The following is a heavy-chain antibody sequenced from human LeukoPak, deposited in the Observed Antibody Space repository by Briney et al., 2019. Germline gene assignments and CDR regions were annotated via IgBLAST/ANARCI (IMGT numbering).Heavy chain of an antibody. CDR2: IYHSAST. V-gene: IGHV4-30-2*01. CDR1: GGFISGDGYS. CDR3: ARGGWSPVDY. J-gene: IGHJ4*02. D-gene: IGHD6-19*01. Sequence: SQTLSLTCVVSGGFISGDGYSWSWIRQPPGKGLEWIGCIYHSASTYYNPSLKSRVSISVDRSKNQFSLKLSSVTAADTAVYYCARGGWSPVDYWGQGTLVTVSS.